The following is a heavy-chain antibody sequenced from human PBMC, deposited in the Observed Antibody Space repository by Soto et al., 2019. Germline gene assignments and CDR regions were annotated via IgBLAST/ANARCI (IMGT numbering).Heavy chain of an antibody. J-gene: IGHJ4*02. CDR1: GDSVSSNSAA. D-gene: IGHD6-19*01. V-gene: IGHV6-1*01. Sequence: SQTLSLTCAISGDSVSSNSAAWNWIRQSPSRGLEWLGRTYYRTKWYHEYAISTKSRISINPDPSKNQLSLQLNSVTPDDTAVYYCARAPFGSGWYVYYFDNWGQGSLVTVSS. CDR2: TYYRTKWYH. CDR3: ARAPFGSGWYVYYFDN.